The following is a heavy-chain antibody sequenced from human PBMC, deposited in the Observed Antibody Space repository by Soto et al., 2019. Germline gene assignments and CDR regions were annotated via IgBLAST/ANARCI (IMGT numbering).Heavy chain of an antibody. CDR3: ARDVESGSSQYYYYYYGMDV. Sequence: GGSLRLSCAASGFTFSSYAMHWVRQAPGKGLEWVAVISYDGSNKYYADSVKGRFTISRDNSKNTLYLQMNSLRAEDTAVYYCARDVESGSSQYYYYYYGMDVWGEGTTVTVSS. D-gene: IGHD1-26*01. V-gene: IGHV3-30-3*01. J-gene: IGHJ6*04. CDR2: ISYDGSNK. CDR1: GFTFSSYA.